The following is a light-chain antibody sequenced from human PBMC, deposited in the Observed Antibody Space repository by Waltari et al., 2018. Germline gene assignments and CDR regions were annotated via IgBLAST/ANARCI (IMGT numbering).Light chain of an antibody. J-gene: IGLJ3*02. Sequence: QSALTQPASVSGSPGQSITISCPGTSSDFGDYNYVSWYQQHPGKTPKLMIYEVSNRPSGVSNRFSGSKSGNTASLTISGLQAADEADYYCCSYTSSSTRVFGGGTKLTVL. CDR2: EVS. CDR1: SSDFGDYNY. CDR3: CSYTSSSTRV. V-gene: IGLV2-14*01.